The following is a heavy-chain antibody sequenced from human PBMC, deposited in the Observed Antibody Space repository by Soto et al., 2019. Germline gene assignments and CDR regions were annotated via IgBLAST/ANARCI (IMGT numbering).Heavy chain of an antibody. CDR2: ISTYNGNA. J-gene: IGHJ4*02. CDR3: ASCITIFGVVDSLDY. D-gene: IGHD3-3*01. V-gene: IGHV1-18*01. CDR1: GHTFTSQG. Sequence: ASVKVSCKASGHTFTSQGISWVRRAPGRGLEWMGYISTYNGNANYAQNLQGRLTMTADTPTSTAYMDLRSLRSDDTAVYYCASCITIFGVVDSLDYWGQGTPVTVSS.